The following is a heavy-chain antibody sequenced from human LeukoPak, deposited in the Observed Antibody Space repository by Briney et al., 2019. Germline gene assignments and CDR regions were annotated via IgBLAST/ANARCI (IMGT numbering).Heavy chain of an antibody. Sequence: PGGSLRLSCAASGFTFSSYSMNWVRQAPGKGLEWVSSISSSSSYIYYADSVKGRFTISRDNAKNSLYLQMNSLRAEDTAVYYCARVYSSSKRYFDYWGQGTLVTVSS. J-gene: IGHJ4*02. V-gene: IGHV3-21*01. CDR1: GFTFSSYS. CDR3: ARVYSSSKRYFDY. CDR2: ISSSSSYI. D-gene: IGHD6-6*01.